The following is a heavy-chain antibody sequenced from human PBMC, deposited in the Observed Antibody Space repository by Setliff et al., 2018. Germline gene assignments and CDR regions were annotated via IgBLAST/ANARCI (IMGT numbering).Heavy chain of an antibody. CDR2: IYTSGST. CDR1: GGSISSGTYY. V-gene: IGHV4-61*02. Sequence: SETLSLTYTVSGGSISSGTYYWSWIRQPAGKGLEWIGRIYTSGSTNYNPSLKSRVTMSLDTSKNQFSLKLTSVTAADTALYYCARVVYDFRTGEAGPWGQGARVTVSS. D-gene: IGHD3-3*01. J-gene: IGHJ5*02. CDR3: ARVVYDFRTGEAGP.